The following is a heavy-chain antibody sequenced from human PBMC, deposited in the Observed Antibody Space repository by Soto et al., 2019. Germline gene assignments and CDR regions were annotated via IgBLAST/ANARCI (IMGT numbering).Heavy chain of an antibody. D-gene: IGHD6-19*01. V-gene: IGHV4-34*01. CDR1: GGSFSGYY. J-gene: IGHJ4*02. CDR2: INHSGST. CDR3: ARGLVIYAVAGLYYFDY. Sequence: SETLSLTCAVYGGSFSGYYWSWIRQPPGKGLEWIGEINHSGSTNYNPSLKSRVTISVDTSKNQFSLKLSFVTAADTAVYYCARGLVIYAVAGLYYFDYWGQGTLVTVSS.